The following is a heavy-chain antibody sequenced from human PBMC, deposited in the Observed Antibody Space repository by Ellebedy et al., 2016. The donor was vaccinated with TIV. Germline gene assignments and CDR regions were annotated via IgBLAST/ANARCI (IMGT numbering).Heavy chain of an antibody. CDR1: GGTFSSYA. J-gene: IGHJ6*02. D-gene: IGHD1-1*01. CDR2: IIPIFGTA. Sequence: AASVKVSCKASGGTFSSYAISWVRQAPGQGLEWMGGIIPIFGTANYAQTFQGRVTITADESTSTAYMELSSLRSEDTAVYYCASPSRYNWNDVSYYGMDVWGQGTTVTVSS. CDR3: ASPSRYNWNDVSYYGMDV. V-gene: IGHV1-69*13.